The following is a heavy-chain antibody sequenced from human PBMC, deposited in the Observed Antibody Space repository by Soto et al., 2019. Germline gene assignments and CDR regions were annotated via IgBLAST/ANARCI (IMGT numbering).Heavy chain of an antibody. D-gene: IGHD6-13*01. V-gene: IGHV3-66*01. CDR1: GFTVSSYY. CDR2: IYSAGSA. Sequence: EVQLVESGGGLVQPGGSLRLSCAASGFTVSSYYMSWVRQAPGKGLEWVSVIYSAGSADFADSVKGRFTISRDNSKNTRYLQMSSLRAEDTAVYYCARVPSSNYHYFDYWGQGTLVTVSS. CDR3: ARVPSSNYHYFDY. J-gene: IGHJ4*02.